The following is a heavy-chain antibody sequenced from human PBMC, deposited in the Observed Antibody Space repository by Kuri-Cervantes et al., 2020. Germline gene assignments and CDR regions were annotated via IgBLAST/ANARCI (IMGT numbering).Heavy chain of an antibody. Sequence: LSLTCAASGFTFRSYAMHWVRQAPGKGLEWVAVTSYDGSNKYYADSVKGRFTISRDNSKNTLYVQMNSLRAEDTAVYYCARGLLWFGELFLPQFDYWGQGTLVTVSS. V-gene: IGHV3-30-3*01. D-gene: IGHD3-10*01. CDR1: GFTFRSYA. CDR3: ARGLLWFGELFLPQFDY. J-gene: IGHJ4*02. CDR2: TSYDGSNK.